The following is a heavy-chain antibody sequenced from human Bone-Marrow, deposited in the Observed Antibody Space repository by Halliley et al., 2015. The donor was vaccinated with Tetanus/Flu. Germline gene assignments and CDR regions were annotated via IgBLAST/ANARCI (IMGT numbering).Heavy chain of an antibody. D-gene: IGHD6-6*01. Sequence: GFFYHDGSTGDNPSLRSRVPISVDTSKTHFSLKLDSLTAADTAVYYCARVPFEYVTSSPFDPWGQGILVSVSS. CDR3: ARVPFEYVTSSPFDP. V-gene: IGHV4-61*03. J-gene: IGHJ5*02. CDR2: FYHDGST.